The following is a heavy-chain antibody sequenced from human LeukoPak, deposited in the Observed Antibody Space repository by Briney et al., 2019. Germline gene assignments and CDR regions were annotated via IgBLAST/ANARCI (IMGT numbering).Heavy chain of an antibody. D-gene: IGHD1-14*01. Sequence: PSETLSLTCTVSLDSTTSNFGSWVRQPPGKGLEWIADFHRSGSPNYNPSLQRRVTISIDRSRNQIALELSSVTAADTAVYYCTREILGGFNPGAYWGEGTLVTVSS. J-gene: IGHJ4*02. CDR3: TREILGGFNPGAY. CDR2: FHRSGSP. V-gene: IGHV4-59*12. CDR1: LDSTTSNF.